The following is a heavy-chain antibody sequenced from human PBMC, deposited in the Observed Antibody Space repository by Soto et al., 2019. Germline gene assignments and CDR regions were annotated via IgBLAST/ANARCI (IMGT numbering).Heavy chain of an antibody. CDR2: ISWNSNTI. V-gene: IGHV3-9*01. CDR3: AKDTGPN. J-gene: IGHJ4*02. CDR1: GFTFDNYA. Sequence: GGSLRLSCAASGFTFDNYAMHWVRQAPWKCLEWVSGISWNSNTIAYADSVKGRFTISRDNAKNSLYLQMNSLRAEDTAFYYCAKDTGPNWGQGTLVTVSS.